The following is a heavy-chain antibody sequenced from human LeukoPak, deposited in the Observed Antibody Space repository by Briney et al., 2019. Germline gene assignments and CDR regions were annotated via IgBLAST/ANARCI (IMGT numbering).Heavy chain of an antibody. Sequence: SVKVSCKASGGTFSSYATSWVRQAPGQGLEWMGRIIPILGIANYAQKLQGRVTMTTDTSTSTAYMELRSLRSDDTAVYYCARDANYYDSSGYSPLYYFDYWGQGTLVAVSS. D-gene: IGHD3-22*01. J-gene: IGHJ4*02. V-gene: IGHV1-69*04. CDR2: IIPILGIA. CDR1: GGTFSSYA. CDR3: ARDANYYDSSGYSPLYYFDY.